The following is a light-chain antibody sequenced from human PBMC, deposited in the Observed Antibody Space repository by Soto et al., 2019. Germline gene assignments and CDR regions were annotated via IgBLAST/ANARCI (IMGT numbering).Light chain of an antibody. CDR1: QSVSRSY. CDR3: QQYGSSPRT. J-gene: IGKJ1*01. Sequence: EIVLRQSPGTLSLSPGERATLSCRASQSVSRSYLAWYQQKPGQAPRLLIFDASTRATGIPDRFSGSGSGTDFTLTINRLEPEDFAVYYCQQYGSSPRTFGQGTKVEIK. CDR2: DAS. V-gene: IGKV3-20*01.